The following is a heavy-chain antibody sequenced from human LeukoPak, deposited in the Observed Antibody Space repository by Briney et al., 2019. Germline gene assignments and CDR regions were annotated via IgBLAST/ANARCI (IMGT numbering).Heavy chain of an antibody. CDR2: ITTGGSNI. D-gene: IGHD2/OR15-2a*01. CDR3: ARLQKVGNTGYYFDY. J-gene: IGHJ4*02. Sequence: GGSLRLSCAASGFTFSDFYMTWIRQAPGKGLEWVSYITTGGSNIYSADSVKGRFTISRDSAKNSLYLQMNSLRAEDTAVYYCARLQKVGNTGYYFDYWGQGTLVTVSS. V-gene: IGHV3-11*01. CDR1: GFTFSDFY.